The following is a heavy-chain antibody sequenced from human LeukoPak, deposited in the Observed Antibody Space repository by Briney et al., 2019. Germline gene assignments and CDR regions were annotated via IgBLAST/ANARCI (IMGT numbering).Heavy chain of an antibody. Sequence: WGSLRLSCAASGFTFSRHWMHWVRQAPGKGLVWISCINSDASDTNYADFVKGRFTISRDNAKNTVYLQINSLRDEDTAVYYCARICSSTDCLIPDWGQGTLVTVSS. V-gene: IGHV3-74*01. CDR1: GFTFSRHW. CDR2: INSDASDT. D-gene: IGHD2-2*01. J-gene: IGHJ4*02. CDR3: ARICSSTDCLIPD.